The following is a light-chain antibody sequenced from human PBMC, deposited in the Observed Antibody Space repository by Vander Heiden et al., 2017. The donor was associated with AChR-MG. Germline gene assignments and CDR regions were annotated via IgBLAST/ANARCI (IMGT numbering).Light chain of an antibody. CDR1: QSLLHSNGYNY. Sequence: DIVMTQSPLSLPVTPGEPASISCRSSQSLLHSNGYNYLDWYLQKPGQSPQLLIYLGSNRASGVPDRFSGSGSGTDFTLKISRVEAEDVGVYYCMQALQLHTFGGGTKVEIK. V-gene: IGKV2-28*01. J-gene: IGKJ4*01. CDR2: LGS. CDR3: MQALQLHT.